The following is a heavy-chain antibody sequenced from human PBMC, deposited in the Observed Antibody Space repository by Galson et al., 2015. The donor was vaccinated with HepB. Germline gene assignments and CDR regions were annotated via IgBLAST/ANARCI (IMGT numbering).Heavy chain of an antibody. CDR2: IDWDDDK. D-gene: IGHD3-22*01. CDR3: ARMYLNYYDSSGYYTIFDY. J-gene: IGHJ4*02. Sequence: PALVKPTQTLTLTCTFSGFSLSTSGMCVSWIRQPPGKALEWLALIDWDDDKYYSTSLKTRLTISKDTSKNQVVLTMTNMDPVDTATYYCARMYLNYYDSSGYYTIFDYWGQGTLVTVSS. V-gene: IGHV2-70*01. CDR1: GFSLSTSGMC.